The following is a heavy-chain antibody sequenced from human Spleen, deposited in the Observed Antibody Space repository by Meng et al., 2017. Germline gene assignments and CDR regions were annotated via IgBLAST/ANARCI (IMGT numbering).Heavy chain of an antibody. CDR2: FSHSETT. CDR3: AREDVYPNSGYYYCHYGLDV. CDR1: GYSISRGSY. Sequence: SETLSLTCTVSGYSISRGSYWGWIRQPPGKGLEWIGSFSHSETTYYNPSLKSRVTISEDTSKNQFSLKLTSVTAADTAVYYCAREDVYPNSGYYYCHYGLDVWGQGTTVTSP. J-gene: IGHJ6*02. V-gene: IGHV4-38-2*02. D-gene: IGHD3-22*01.